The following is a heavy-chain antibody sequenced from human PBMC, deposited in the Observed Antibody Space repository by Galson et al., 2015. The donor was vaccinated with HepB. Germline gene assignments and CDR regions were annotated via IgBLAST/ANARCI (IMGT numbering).Heavy chain of an antibody. D-gene: IGHD4-17*01. CDR1: GFTFSSYA. Sequence: SLRLSCAASGFTFSSYAMHWVRQAPGKGLEWVAVISYDGSNKYYADSVKGRFTISRDNSKNTLYLQMNSLRAEDTAVYYCAREGDNYGVRTFGMDVWGQGTTVTVSS. CDR2: ISYDGSNK. V-gene: IGHV3-30-3*01. J-gene: IGHJ6*02. CDR3: AREGDNYGVRTFGMDV.